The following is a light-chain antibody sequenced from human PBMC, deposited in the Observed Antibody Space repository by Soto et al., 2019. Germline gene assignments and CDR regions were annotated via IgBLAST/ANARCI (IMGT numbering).Light chain of an antibody. CDR3: QQYGSFPLT. CDR1: QSVSTSY. J-gene: IGKJ4*01. V-gene: IGKV3-20*01. Sequence: EHVLTQSPGTLSLSPGEGATLSCRASQSVSTSYLAWYQHKRGQAPRLLIYGTSTRATGIPDRFSGSGSGKDFTLTISRLEPEDFAVYYCQQYGSFPLTFGGGTKVEI. CDR2: GTS.